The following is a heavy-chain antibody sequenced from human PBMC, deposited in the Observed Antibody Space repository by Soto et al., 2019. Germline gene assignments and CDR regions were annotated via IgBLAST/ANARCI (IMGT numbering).Heavy chain of an antibody. CDR3: AITSSVVRLSRSSEYFHH. CDR2: INPSEGST. CDR1: GYTFTSYY. V-gene: IGHV1-46*01. J-gene: IGHJ1*01. D-gene: IGHD2-21*02. Sequence: ASVKVSCKAFGYTFTSYYMHWVRQAPGQGLEWMGIINPSEGSTSYTQNFQGSVTMTRDTSTNTVYMELSSLRSEDTAVYYCAITSSVVRLSRSSEYFHHWGQGTLVTVSS.